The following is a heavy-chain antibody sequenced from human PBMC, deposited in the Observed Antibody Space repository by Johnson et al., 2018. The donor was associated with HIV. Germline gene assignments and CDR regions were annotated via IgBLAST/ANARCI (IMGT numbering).Heavy chain of an antibody. CDR1: GFTFDDYV. D-gene: IGHD2-15*01. J-gene: IGHJ3*02. V-gene: IGHV3-9*01. CDR2: ISWHSGSI. Sequence: VQLVESGGGVVRPGGSLRLSCAASGFTFDDYVMHWVRQAPGKGLEWVSGISWHSGSIGYADSVKGRFGISSDNSKNTLYMEINSLRAEDTALYYCAKSGGHCIGGMCYDAFDMWGQGTMVTVSS. CDR3: AKSGGHCIGGMCYDAFDM.